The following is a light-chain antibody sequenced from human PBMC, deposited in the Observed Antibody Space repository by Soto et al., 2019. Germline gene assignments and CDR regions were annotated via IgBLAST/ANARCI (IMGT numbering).Light chain of an antibody. CDR1: QSISTF. CDR2: AAS. CDR3: QHYNSYSEA. V-gene: IGKV1-39*01. J-gene: IGKJ1*01. Sequence: DIQMTQSPSSLSASVGDRVTITCRASQSISTFSNWYQQKPGKAPKLLIYAASSLKDGVPSRFSGSGSATDFTLTISSLQPDDFATYYCQHYNSYSEAFGQGTKVELK.